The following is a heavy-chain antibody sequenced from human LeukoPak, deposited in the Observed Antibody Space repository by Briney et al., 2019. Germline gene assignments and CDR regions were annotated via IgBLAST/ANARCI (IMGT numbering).Heavy chain of an antibody. CDR1: GFTFSNAW. D-gene: IGHD3-10*01. V-gene: IGHV3-15*01. CDR2: IKSKTDGGTT. Sequence: GGSLRLSCAASGFTFSNAWMSWVRQAPGKGLEWVGRIKSKTDGGTTDYAAPVKGRFTISRDDSKNTLYLQMNSLKTEDTAVYYCTTERILWFGEHEGIDYWGQGTLVTVSS. J-gene: IGHJ4*02. CDR3: TTERILWFGEHEGIDY.